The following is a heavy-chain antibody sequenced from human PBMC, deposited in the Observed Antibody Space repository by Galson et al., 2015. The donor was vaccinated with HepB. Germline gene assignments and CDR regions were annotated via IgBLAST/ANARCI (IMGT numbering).Heavy chain of an antibody. D-gene: IGHD3-10*01. Sequence: QSGAEVKKSGESLKISCRGSGYSLPNYWIAWVRQMPGKGLEWMGIIYPDDSDTIYSPSFQGQVTISADKSISTAYLQWSSLKASDTTMYYCARQVGSYYNSGRPLDYWGQGTLVTVSS. V-gene: IGHV5-51*01. CDR2: IYPDDSDT. J-gene: IGHJ4*02. CDR3: ARQVGSYYNSGRPLDY. CDR1: GYSLPNYW.